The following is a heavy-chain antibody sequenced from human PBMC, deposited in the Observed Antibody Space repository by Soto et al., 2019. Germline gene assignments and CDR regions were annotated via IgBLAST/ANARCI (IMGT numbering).Heavy chain of an antibody. CDR3: ARERYSGSYYGVDY. CDR1: GGSISSYY. J-gene: IGHJ4*02. CDR2: IYYSGST. D-gene: IGHD1-26*01. V-gene: IGHV4-59*01. Sequence: SETLSLTCTVSGGSISSYYWSWIRQPPGKGLEWIGYIYYSGSTNYNPSLKSRVTISVDTSKNQFPLKLSSVTAADTAVYYCARERYSGSYYGVDYWGQGTLVTVS.